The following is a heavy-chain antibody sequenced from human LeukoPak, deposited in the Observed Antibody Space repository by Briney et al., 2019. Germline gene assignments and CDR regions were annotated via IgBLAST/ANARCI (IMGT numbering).Heavy chain of an antibody. V-gene: IGHV3-30-3*01. CDR1: GFTFSSYA. D-gene: IGHD6-13*01. CDR2: ISYDGSNK. Sequence: PGRSLRLSCAASGFTFSSYAMHWVRQAPGKGLEWVAVISYDGSNKYYADSVKGRFTISRDNSKNTLYLQMNSLRAEDTAVYYCARGWGGSSWPFDYWGQGTLVTVSS. J-gene: IGHJ4*02. CDR3: ARGWGGSSWPFDY.